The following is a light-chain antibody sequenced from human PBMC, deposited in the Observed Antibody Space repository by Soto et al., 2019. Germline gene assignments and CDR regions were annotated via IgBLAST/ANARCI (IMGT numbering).Light chain of an antibody. CDR1: SSDIGADDF. J-gene: IGLJ2*01. CDR3: SSYRKTTFPHVV. Sequence: QSALTQPASVSGSPGQPITISCTGTSSDIGADDFVSWYQHHPDKTPKLIIFEVTYRPTGISHRFSASKSGNTASLTISGLEAEDEAFYYCSSYRKTTFPHVVFGGGTKLTVL. CDR2: EVT. V-gene: IGLV2-14*01.